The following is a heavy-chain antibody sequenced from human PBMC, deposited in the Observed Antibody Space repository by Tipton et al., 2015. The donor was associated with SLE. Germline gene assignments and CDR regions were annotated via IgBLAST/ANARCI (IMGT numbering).Heavy chain of an antibody. CDR1: GYIFTGYY. CDR2: INPHSGGT. V-gene: IGHV1-2*06. CDR3: AKYTSSWSAL. Sequence: QLVQSGAEVKKPGASVKVSCKASGYIFTGYYMHWVRQVPGQGLEWMGRINPHSGGTNYAQRFAGRVTMTSDSSMNTVYMELSSLRSDDSAIYYCAKYTSSWSALWGQGPLVTVSS. D-gene: IGHD6-13*01. J-gene: IGHJ4*02.